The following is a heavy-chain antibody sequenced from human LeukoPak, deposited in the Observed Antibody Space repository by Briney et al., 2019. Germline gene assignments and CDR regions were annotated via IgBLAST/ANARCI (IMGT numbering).Heavy chain of an antibody. V-gene: IGHV4-38-2*02. J-gene: IGHJ4*02. CDR3: ARLIAAAGPDY. CDR2: IYHSGST. CDR1: GYSISSGYY. D-gene: IGHD6-13*01. Sequence: SETLSLTRTVSGYSISSGYYWGWIRQPPGKGLEWIGSIYHSGSTYYNPSLKSRVTISVDTSKNQFSLKLSSVTAADTAVYYCARLIAAAGPDYWGQGTLVTVSS.